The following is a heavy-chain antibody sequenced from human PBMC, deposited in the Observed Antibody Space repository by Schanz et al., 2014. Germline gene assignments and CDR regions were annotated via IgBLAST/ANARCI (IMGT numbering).Heavy chain of an antibody. J-gene: IGHJ3*02. CDR3: AKGRFGELSAFDI. V-gene: IGHV3-23*01. CDR1: GFTFSSYA. CDR2: INTGVNT. D-gene: IGHD3-10*01. Sequence: EVQLLESGGGLVQPGGSLRLSCAASGFTFSSYAMSWVRQAPGKGLEWVSAINTGVNTYYADAVRGRFTISRDNSKTTVYLQMNSLRAEDTAVYYCAKGRFGELSAFDIWGQGTMXTVSS.